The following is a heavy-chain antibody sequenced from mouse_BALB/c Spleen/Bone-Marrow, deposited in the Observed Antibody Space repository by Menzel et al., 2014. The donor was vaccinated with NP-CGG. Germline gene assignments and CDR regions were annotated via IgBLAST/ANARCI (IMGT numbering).Heavy chain of an antibody. CDR1: GFTFSDYY. V-gene: IGHV5-4*02. CDR2: ISDGGSYT. Sequence: DVHLVESGGGLVKPGGSLKLSCAASGFTFSDYYMYWVRQTPEKRLEWVATISDGGSYTYYPDSVKGRFTISRDNAKNNLCLQMSSLKSEDTAMYYCRREMAMDYWGQGTSVT. CDR3: RREMAMDY. J-gene: IGHJ4*01.